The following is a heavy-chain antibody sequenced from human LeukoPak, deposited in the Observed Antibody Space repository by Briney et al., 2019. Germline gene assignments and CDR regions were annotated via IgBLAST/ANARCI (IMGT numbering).Heavy chain of an antibody. J-gene: IGHJ3*02. D-gene: IGHD2-2*01. V-gene: IGHV5-51*01. CDR2: IYPGDSDT. CDR3: ASGGYCSSTSCHPASDAFDI. Sequence: HGESLKISCKGSGYSFTSYWIGWVRQMPGKGLEWMGIIYPGDSDTRYSPSFQGQVTISADKSISTAYLQWSSLKASHTAMYYCASGGYCSSTSCHPASDAFDIWGQGTMVTVSS. CDR1: GYSFTSYW.